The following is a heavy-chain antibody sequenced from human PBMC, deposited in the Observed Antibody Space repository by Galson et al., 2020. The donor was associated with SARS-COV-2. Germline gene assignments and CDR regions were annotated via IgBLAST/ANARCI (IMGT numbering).Heavy chain of an antibody. V-gene: IGHV4-31*11. CDR2: IYYSGST. CDR1: GGSISSGGYY. Sequence: ASETLSLTCAVSGGSISSGGYYWSWIRQHPGKGLEWIGYIYYSGSTYYNPSLKSRLTISVDTSKNQFSLKLSSVTAADTAVYYCARGRVDGDYGGGLDVWGQGTTVTVSS. CDR3: ARGRVDGDYGGGLDV. J-gene: IGHJ6*02. D-gene: IGHD4-17*01.